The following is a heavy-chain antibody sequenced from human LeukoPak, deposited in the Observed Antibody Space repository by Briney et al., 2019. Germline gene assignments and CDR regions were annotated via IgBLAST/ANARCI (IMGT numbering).Heavy chain of an antibody. D-gene: IGHD3-10*01. CDR2: IYSDGST. CDR3: AREWFGEADYYYMDV. Sequence: PGGSLTLSCAASGFTVSSNYMSWVRQAPGKGLEWVSDIYSDGSTYYAGSVKRRFTISRDNSKNTLYLQMNSLRAEDTAVYYCAREWFGEADYYYMDVWGKGTTVTISS. V-gene: IGHV3-66*01. J-gene: IGHJ6*03. CDR1: GFTVSSNY.